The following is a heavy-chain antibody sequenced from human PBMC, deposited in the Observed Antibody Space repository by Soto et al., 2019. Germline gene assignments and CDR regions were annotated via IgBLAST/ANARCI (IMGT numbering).Heavy chain of an antibody. CDR2: ISYDGSNK. CDR1: GFTFSSYG. V-gene: IGHV3-30*18. J-gene: IGHJ6*02. D-gene: IGHD4-17*01. CDR3: AKDSDDYGDYGAIYYYYYYGMDV. Sequence: QVQLVESGGGVVQPARSLRLSCAASGFTFSSYGMHWVRQAPGKGLEWVAVISYDGSNKYYADSVKGRFTISRDNSKNTLYLQMNRLRAEDTAVYYCAKDSDDYGDYGAIYYYYYYGMDVWGQGTTVTVSS.